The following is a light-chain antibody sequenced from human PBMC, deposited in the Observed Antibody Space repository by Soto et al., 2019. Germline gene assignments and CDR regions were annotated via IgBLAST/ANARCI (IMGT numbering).Light chain of an antibody. V-gene: IGKV3-15*01. J-gene: IGKJ1*01. CDR3: QQYNNWPKM. Sequence: IVLTQSPATLSVSTGERATLSCRASQSVSDSLAWYQQKPGQAPRLLIYGASTRATGVPARFSGSGSGTEFTLTISSLQSEDFAVYYCQQYNNWPKMFGQGTKVDIK. CDR1: QSVSDS. CDR2: GAS.